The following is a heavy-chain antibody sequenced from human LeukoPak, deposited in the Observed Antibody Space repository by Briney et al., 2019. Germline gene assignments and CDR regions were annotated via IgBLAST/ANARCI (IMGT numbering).Heavy chain of an antibody. Sequence: GGSLRLSCAASGFTFSSYAMSWVRQAPGKGLEWVAAISTTSGNIYYADSVKGRFTISRDNAKNSLYLQMNSLRVEDTALYYCARRAPSHDFDDWGQGTLVTVSS. CDR1: GFTFSSYA. J-gene: IGHJ4*02. V-gene: IGHV3-21*01. CDR2: ISTTSGNI. CDR3: ARRAPSHDFDD.